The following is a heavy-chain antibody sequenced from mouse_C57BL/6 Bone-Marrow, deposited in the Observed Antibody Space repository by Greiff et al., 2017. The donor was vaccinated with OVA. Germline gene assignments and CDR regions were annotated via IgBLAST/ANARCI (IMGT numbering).Heavy chain of an antibody. Sequence: VQLKESGPELVKPGASVKISCKASGYSFTGYYMNWVKQSPEKSLEWIGEINPSTGGTTYNQKFKAKATLTVDKSSSTAYMQLKSLTSEDSAVYYCALDYYFDYWGQGTTLTVSS. V-gene: IGHV1-42*01. J-gene: IGHJ2*01. CDR3: ALDYYFDY. CDR1: GYSFTGYY. CDR2: INPSTGGT.